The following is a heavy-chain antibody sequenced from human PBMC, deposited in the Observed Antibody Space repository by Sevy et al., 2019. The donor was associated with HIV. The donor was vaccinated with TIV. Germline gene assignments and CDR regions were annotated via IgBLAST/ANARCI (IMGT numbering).Heavy chain of an antibody. J-gene: IGHJ5*02. CDR2: ISSSGSTI. CDR3: ARPGGVSSSWYDPHWFDP. V-gene: IGHV3-11*01. CDR1: GFTFSDYY. D-gene: IGHD6-13*01. Sequence: GGSLRLSCAASGFTFSDYYMSWIRQAPGKGLEWVSYISSSGSTIYYADSVKGRFTISRDNAKNSLYLQMNSLRAEDTAVYYCARPGGVSSSWYDPHWFDPWGQGTLVTVSS.